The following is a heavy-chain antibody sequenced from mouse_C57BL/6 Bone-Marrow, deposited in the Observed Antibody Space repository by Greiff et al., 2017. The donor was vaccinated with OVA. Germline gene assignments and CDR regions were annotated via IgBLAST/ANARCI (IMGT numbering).Heavy chain of an antibody. CDR1: GYTFTDYE. Sequence: VKLVESGAELVRPGASVTLSCKASGYTFTDYEMHWVKQTPVHGLEWIGAIDPETGGTAYNQKFKGKAILTADKSSSTAYMELRSLTSEDSAVYYCTRGRLLGGYWGQGTTLTVSS. D-gene: IGHD2-3*01. CDR3: TRGRLLGGY. CDR2: IDPETGGT. V-gene: IGHV1-15*01. J-gene: IGHJ2*01.